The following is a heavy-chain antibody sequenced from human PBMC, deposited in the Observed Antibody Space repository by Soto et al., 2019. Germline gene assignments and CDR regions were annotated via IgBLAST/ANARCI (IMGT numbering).Heavy chain of an antibody. CDR1: GGSISDGAYY. J-gene: IGHJ4*02. CDR2: IFVSCNT. CDR3: ASGLSGDKVDQ. V-gene: IGHV4-30-4*01. Sequence: PSETLSLTCTVSGGSISDGAYYWSWIRQPPGKGLELIGHIFVSCNTYNNPSLKSRLTISVDTSKNHFFLNLNSVTAADTAVYYCASGLSGDKVDQWGQGTLVTVSS. D-gene: IGHD2-21*01.